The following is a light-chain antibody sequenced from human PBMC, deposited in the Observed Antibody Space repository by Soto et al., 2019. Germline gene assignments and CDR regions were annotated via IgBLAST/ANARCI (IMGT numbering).Light chain of an antibody. J-gene: IGKJ2*01. CDR1: EFLSSSY. CDR2: AAS. V-gene: IGKV3-20*01. CDR3: QQQGT. Sequence: EIVLTQSPDTLSLSPGERATISCRASEFLSSSYLVWYQQKPGQAPRLLIYAASRRATGIPDRFSGSGSATQYTLTINTLEPEDFAVYYCQQQGTFGQGTKLEIK.